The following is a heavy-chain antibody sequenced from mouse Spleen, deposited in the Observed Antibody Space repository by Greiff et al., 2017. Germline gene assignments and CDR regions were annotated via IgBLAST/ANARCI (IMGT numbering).Heavy chain of an antibody. J-gene: IGHJ2*01. CDR2: INPSTGYT. V-gene: IGHV1-7*01. CDR1: GYTFTSYW. Sequence: QVRLKESGAELVKPGASVKLSCKASGYTFTSYWMHWVKQRPGQGLEWIGYINPSTGYTEYNQKFKDKATLTADKSSSTAYMQLSSLTSEDSAVYYCASGAAGYYYYFDYWGQGTTLTVSS. D-gene: IGHD2-3*01. CDR3: ASGAAGYYYYFDY.